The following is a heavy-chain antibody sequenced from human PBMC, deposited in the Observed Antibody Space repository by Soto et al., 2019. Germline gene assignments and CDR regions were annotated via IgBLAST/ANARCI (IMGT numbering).Heavy chain of an antibody. CDR1: GVNFSTYS. CDR2: IGRRNDI. CDR3: AREETAWPLAYGLDV. D-gene: IGHD2-21*02. Sequence: VGPQRLSCDASGVNFSTYSVHWVRQAQGKGLEWVSSIGRRNDIYYAESVKGRFTISRDNAKNSVSLQMTSLRDEDTAVYYCAREETAWPLAYGLDVWGQGTTVPVSS. V-gene: IGHV3-21*01. J-gene: IGHJ6*02.